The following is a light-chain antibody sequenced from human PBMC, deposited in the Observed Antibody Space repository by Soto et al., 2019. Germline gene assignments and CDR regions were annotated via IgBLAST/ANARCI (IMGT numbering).Light chain of an antibody. V-gene: IGLV4-60*02. CDR3: ETWDSNTQNWV. CDR1: SGHSSYI. CDR2: LEGSGSY. J-gene: IGLJ3*02. Sequence: QSVLTQSSSASASLGSSVKLTCTLSSGHSSYIIAWHQQQPGKAPRYLMKLEGSGSYNKGSGVPDRFSGSSSGADSYLTISNLQFEDEAHYYCETWDSNTQNWVFGGGTKPTVL.